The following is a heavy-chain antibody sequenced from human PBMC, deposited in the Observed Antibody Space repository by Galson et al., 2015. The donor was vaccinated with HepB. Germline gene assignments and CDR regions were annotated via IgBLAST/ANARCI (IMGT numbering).Heavy chain of an antibody. J-gene: IGHJ4*02. CDR3: ARDRLHSLDY. CDR1: GYTFTING. Sequence: SVKVSCKASGYTFTINGISWVRQAPGQGLEWMGWLSGYNGDTNYAQKFQGRVTMTTDTSTTTAYMELRRLRSDDAAVYYCARDRLHSLDYWGQGTLVTVSS. V-gene: IGHV1-18*04. CDR2: LSGYNGDT.